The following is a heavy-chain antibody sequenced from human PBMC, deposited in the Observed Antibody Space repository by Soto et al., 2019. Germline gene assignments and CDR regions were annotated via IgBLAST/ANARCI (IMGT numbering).Heavy chain of an antibody. CDR3: ARDSGYGSGNSVNHYLDC. V-gene: IGHV3-7*01. CDR1: GFTLRSYW. Sequence: GGSLSLSCAASGFTLRSYWMSWVLQAPGKGLEGLATIKTDASGKEYVDSVTGRFTVFRDTAKNSLYLKMDSRRAEDRAVYYGARDSGYGSGNSVNHYLDCWGRGTRVTVS. CDR2: IKTDASGK. J-gene: IGHJ4*01. D-gene: IGHD3-10*01.